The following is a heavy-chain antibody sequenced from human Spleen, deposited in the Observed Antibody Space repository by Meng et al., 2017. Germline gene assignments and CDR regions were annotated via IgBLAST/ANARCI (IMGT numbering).Heavy chain of an antibody. D-gene: IGHD3-22*01. CDR2: ISGSGGST. V-gene: IGHV3-23*01. CDR1: GFTFSSYA. J-gene: IGHJ4*02. Sequence: GESLKISCAASGFTFSSYAMSWVRQAPGKGLEWVSGISGSGGSTYYAASVKGRFTISRDNSKNTLYLQMNSLRAEDTAVYYCARDCYYYGCGGYYCTGDAKFDSWGQGTLVTVSS. CDR3: ARDCYYYGCGGYYCTGDAKFDS.